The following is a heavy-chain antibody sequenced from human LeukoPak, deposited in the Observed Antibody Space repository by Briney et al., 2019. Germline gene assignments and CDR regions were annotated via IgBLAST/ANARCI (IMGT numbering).Heavy chain of an antibody. V-gene: IGHV3-30*02. Sequence: GGSLRLSCAASGFTFSSYGMHWVRQAPGKGLEWVAFIRSDGSNKNYADSVKGRFTISRDNSKNTLYLQMNSLRAEDTAVYYCARGPSGYHNTGGQGTLVTVSS. CDR1: GFTFSSYG. J-gene: IGHJ4*02. D-gene: IGHD5-12*01. CDR2: IRSDGSNK. CDR3: ARGPSGYHNT.